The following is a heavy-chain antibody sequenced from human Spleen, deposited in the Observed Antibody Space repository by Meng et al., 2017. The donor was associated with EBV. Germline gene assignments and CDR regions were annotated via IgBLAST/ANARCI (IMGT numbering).Heavy chain of an antibody. J-gene: IGHJ4*02. CDR2: IIPIFGTP. CDR3: SSGVTYYFEY. Sequence: QVQLVQSGAEVKKPGSSLKISCKVSGGSFKNDVISWVRQAPGQGLEWMGGIIPIFGTPNYAQSLEGRVTITADDSTGTVYMELSSLRSEDTAIYYCSSGVTYYFEYWGQGTLVTVSS. D-gene: IGHD2-8*01. CDR1: GGSFKNDV. V-gene: IGHV1-69*01.